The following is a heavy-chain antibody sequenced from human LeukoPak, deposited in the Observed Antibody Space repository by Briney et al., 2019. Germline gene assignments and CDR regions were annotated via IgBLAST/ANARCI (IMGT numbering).Heavy chain of an antibody. Sequence: SVKVSCKASGGTFSSYAISWVRQAPGQGLEWMGRIIPIFGTANYAQKFQGRVTITTDESTSTAYMELSSLRSEDTAVYYCARGSGSSALFDYWGQGTLVTASS. D-gene: IGHD1-26*01. CDR2: IIPIFGTA. CDR1: GGTFSSYA. CDR3: ARGSGSSALFDY. J-gene: IGHJ4*02. V-gene: IGHV1-69*05.